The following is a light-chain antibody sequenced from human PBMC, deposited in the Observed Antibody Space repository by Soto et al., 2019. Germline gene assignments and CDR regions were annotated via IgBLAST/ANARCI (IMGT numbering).Light chain of an antibody. J-gene: IGLJ1*01. Sequence: SVLTQPPSASGSPGQSVTISCTGTSSDVGGYKYVSWYQQHPGKAPKLMIYEVTKRPSGVPDRFSGSKSGNAASLTVSGLQAEDEADYYCSSYAGSNNLYVFGTGTKVTVL. CDR1: SSDVGGYKY. CDR2: EVT. CDR3: SSYAGSNNLYV. V-gene: IGLV2-8*01.